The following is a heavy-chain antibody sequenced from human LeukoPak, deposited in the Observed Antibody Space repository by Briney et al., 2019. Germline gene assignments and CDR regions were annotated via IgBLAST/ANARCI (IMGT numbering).Heavy chain of an antibody. CDR1: GYSFTSYW. V-gene: IGHV5-10-1*01. D-gene: IGHD3-10*01. CDR3: ASLRGGNYYYGMDV. Sequence: GESLQISCKGSGYSFTSYWISWVRQMPGKGLEWMGRIDPSDSYTSYSPSFQGHVTISADKSISTAYLQWSSLKASDTAMYYCASLRGGNYYYGMDVWGKGTTVTVSS. CDR2: IDPSDSYT. J-gene: IGHJ6*04.